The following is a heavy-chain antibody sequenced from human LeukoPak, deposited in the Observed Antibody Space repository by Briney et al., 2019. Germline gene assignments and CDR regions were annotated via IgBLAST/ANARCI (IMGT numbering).Heavy chain of an antibody. Sequence: SGTLSLTCTVSGGSISSYYWSWIRQPAGKGLEWIGRIYSSGSTNYNPSLKSRVTMSVDTSKNQFSLKLSSVTAADTAVYYCARKKCSSTSCYKELGAFDIWGQGTMVTVSS. CDR2: IYSSGST. V-gene: IGHV4-4*07. D-gene: IGHD2-2*02. CDR1: GGSISSYY. CDR3: ARKKCSSTSCYKELGAFDI. J-gene: IGHJ3*02.